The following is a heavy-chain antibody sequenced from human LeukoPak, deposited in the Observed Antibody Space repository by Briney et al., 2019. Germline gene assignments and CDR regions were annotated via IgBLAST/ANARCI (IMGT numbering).Heavy chain of an antibody. CDR1: GYTFTNYY. J-gene: IGHJ1*01. CDR2: INPSGGST. CDR3: ARGLWSGYYTAEYFQH. V-gene: IGHV1-46*03. D-gene: IGHD3-3*01. Sequence: ASVKVSCKASGYTFTNYYMHWVRQAPGQGLEWMGIINPSGGSTSYAQKFQGRVTMTRDTSTSTVYMELSSLRSEDTAVYYCARGLWSGYYTAEYFQHWGQGTLVTVSS.